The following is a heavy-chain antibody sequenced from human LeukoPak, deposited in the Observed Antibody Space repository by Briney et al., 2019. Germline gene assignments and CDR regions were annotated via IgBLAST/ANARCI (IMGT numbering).Heavy chain of an antibody. CDR2: IDWDDDK. CDR1: GFSLSTSGMC. D-gene: IGHD3-10*01. Sequence: SGPALVKPTQTLTLTCTFSGFSLSTSGMCVSWIRQPPGKALEWLARIDWDDDKYYSTSLKTRLTISKDTSKNQVVLTMTNMDPVDTATYYCARITMVRGVIGVDYWGQGTLVTVSS. V-gene: IGHV2-70*11. CDR3: ARITMVRGVIGVDY. J-gene: IGHJ4*02.